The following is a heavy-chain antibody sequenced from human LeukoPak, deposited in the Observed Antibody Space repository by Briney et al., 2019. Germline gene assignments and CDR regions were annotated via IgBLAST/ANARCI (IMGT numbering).Heavy chain of an antibody. J-gene: IGHJ4*02. V-gene: IGHV4-4*09. CDR3: ASLAAAGPFDY. CDR1: GGSISSYY. CDR2: IYTSGST. Sequence: PSETLSLTCTVSGGSISSYYWSWIRQSPGKGLEWIGYIYTSGSTNYNPSLKSRVTISVDTSKNQFSLKLSSVTAADTAVYYCASLAAAGPFDYWGQGTLVTVSS. D-gene: IGHD6-13*01.